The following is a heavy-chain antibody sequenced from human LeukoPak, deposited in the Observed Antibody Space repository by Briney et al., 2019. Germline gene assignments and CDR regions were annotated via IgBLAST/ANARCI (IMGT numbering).Heavy chain of an antibody. Sequence: GGSLRLSCAASGFTFSSYAMSWVRQAPGKGLEWVSAISGSGGSTYYADSVKGRFTISRDNSKNTLYLQMNSLRAEDTAVYYCARDGPNSSGWLPEYWGQGTLVTVSS. CDR3: ARDGPNSSGWLPEY. CDR1: GFTFSSYA. V-gene: IGHV3-23*01. CDR2: ISGSGGST. J-gene: IGHJ4*02. D-gene: IGHD6-19*01.